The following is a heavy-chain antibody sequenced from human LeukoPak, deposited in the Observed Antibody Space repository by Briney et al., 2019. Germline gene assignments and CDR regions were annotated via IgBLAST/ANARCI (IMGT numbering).Heavy chain of an antibody. CDR1: GGSISSSNYY. CDR2: INYSGSP. D-gene: IGHD3-22*01. J-gene: IGHJ4*02. V-gene: IGHV4-39*07. Sequence: KPSETLSLTCSVSGGSISSSNYYWGWIRQPPGKGLEWIGEINYSGSPNYNPSLKSRATISVDTSKNQFSLKLNSVTAADTAVYYCARVGYRYYFDSSGSYHPKFLDYWGRGTLVTVSA. CDR3: ARVGYRYYFDSSGSYHPKFLDY.